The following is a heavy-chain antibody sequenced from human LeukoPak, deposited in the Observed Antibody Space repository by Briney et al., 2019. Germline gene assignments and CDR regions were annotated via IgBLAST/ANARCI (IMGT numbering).Heavy chain of an antibody. CDR3: ARDPTYYYGSGSYYLDY. CDR2: IWYDGSNK. D-gene: IGHD3-10*01. Sequence: LSLTCTVSGGTISRNYWSWVRQAPGRGLQWVAVIWYDGSNKYYPDSVKGRFTISRDNSKNTVYLEMNSLRAEDTAVYYCARDPTYYYGSGSYYLDYWGQGTLVTVSS. V-gene: IGHV3-33*08. CDR1: GGTISRNY. J-gene: IGHJ4*02.